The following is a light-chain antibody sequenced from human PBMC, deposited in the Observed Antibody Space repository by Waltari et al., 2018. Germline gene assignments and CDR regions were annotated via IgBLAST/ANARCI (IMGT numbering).Light chain of an antibody. CDR3: QTWGPGIRV. V-gene: IGLV4-69*01. CDR1: SGHSRSA. Sequence: QLVLTQSPSASASLAASVKLTCTLSSGHSRSATACHQQQPEKGPRYLTKVNRDGSHIKGDGIPDRFSGSSYGAERYLTISSLQSEDEADYYCQTWGPGIRVFGGGTKLAVL. J-gene: IGLJ3*02. CDR2: VNRDGSH.